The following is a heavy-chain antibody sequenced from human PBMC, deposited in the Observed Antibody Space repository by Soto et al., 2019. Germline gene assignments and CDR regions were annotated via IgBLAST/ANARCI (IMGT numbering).Heavy chain of an antibody. CDR1: GGSMNAPF. Sequence: SETLSLTCTVSGGSMNAPFWSWIRQSAGKGLEWIGHIYISGTTMYNPSLKSRVTMSVDPPKNQLSLKLTSVTAADTAVYYCARINGGSPDFWGQGTLVTVSS. J-gene: IGHJ4*02. CDR3: ARINGGSPDF. D-gene: IGHD2-15*01. CDR2: IYISGTT. V-gene: IGHV4-4*07.